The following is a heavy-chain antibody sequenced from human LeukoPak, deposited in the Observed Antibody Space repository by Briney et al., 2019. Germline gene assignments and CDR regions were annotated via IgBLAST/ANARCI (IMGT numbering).Heavy chain of an antibody. Sequence: GGSLRLSCAASGFSFSSWWMSWVRQAPEKGLEWVANINQDGSERYYVDSVKGRFTISRDNAKNSLYLQMNSLRAEDTAVYYCAELGITMIGGVWGKGTTVTISS. CDR2: INQDGSER. D-gene: IGHD3-10*02. CDR1: GFSFSSWW. J-gene: IGHJ6*04. CDR3: AELGITMIGGV. V-gene: IGHV3-7*01.